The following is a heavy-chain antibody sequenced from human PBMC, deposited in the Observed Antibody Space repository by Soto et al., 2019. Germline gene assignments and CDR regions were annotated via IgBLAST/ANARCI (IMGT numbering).Heavy chain of an antibody. J-gene: IGHJ6*02. CDR2: IYHSGST. CDR1: GGSISSSNW. D-gene: IGHD2-21*02. CDR3: ASLGGVVTAIDYSHPYGVDV. Sequence: PSETLSLTCAVSGGSISSSNWWSWVRQPPGKGLEWIGEIYHSGSTNYNPSLKSRVTISVDKSKNQFSLKLSSVTAADTAVYYCASLGGVVTAIDYSHPYGVDVWGPGTTVT. V-gene: IGHV4-4*02.